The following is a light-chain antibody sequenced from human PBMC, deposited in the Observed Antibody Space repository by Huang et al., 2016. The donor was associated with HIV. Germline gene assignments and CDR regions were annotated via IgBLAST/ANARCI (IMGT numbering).Light chain of an antibody. CDR2: LTS. V-gene: IGKV2-28*01. CDR3: MQGLQTPPT. Sequence: EIVMTQSQLSLPVSPGQPASISCPSSQTLLHSSGHNRLVWYLQKPGQSPQLLLFLTSNRASGFPEKFTGSGSGSNFTMSINKVQPDDVGIYYCMQGLQTPPTFGQGTKLEI. CDR1: QTLLHSSGHNR. J-gene: IGKJ2*01.